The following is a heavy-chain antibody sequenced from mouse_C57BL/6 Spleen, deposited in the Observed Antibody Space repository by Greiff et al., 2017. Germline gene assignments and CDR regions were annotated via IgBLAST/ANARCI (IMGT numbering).Heavy chain of an antibody. J-gene: IGHJ2*01. CDR2: IDPENGDT. CDR1: GFNIKDDY. CDR3: TTWGDYDVVDY. V-gene: IGHV14-4*01. Sequence: EVQLQQSGAELVRPGASVKLSCTASGFNIKDDYMHWVKQRPEQGLEWIGWIDPENGDTEYASKFQGKATITADTSSNTAYLQLSSLTSEDTAVYYCTTWGDYDVVDYWGQGTTRTVSS. D-gene: IGHD2-4*01.